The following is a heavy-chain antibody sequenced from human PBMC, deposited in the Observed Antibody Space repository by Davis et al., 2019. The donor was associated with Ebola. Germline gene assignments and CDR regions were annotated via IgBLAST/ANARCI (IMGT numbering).Heavy chain of an antibody. V-gene: IGHV3-15*01. J-gene: IGHJ4*02. D-gene: IGHD4-23*01. CDR3: TTGYDYAGVDY. CDR1: GFTFSSYS. CDR2: IKSKTDGGTT. Sequence: PGGSLRLSCAASGFTFSSYSMNWVRQAPGKGLEWVGRIKSKTDGGTTDYAAPVKGRFTISRDDSKNTLYLQMNSLKTEDTAVYYCTTGYDYAGVDYWGQGTLVTVSS.